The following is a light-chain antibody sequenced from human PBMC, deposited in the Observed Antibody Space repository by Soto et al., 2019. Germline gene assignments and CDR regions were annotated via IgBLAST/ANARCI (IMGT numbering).Light chain of an antibody. J-gene: IGLJ1*01. CDR2: DNT. Sequence: QSVLTQPPSVSGAPGQRVTISCTGSSSNLGAPYDVHWYQQLPGTAPKLLIYDNTNRPSGVPDRFSGSKSATSASLAITGLQAEDEADYYCKSFDSSLSGYVFGTGTKVTVL. V-gene: IGLV1-40*01. CDR1: SSNLGAPYD. CDR3: KSFDSSLSGYV.